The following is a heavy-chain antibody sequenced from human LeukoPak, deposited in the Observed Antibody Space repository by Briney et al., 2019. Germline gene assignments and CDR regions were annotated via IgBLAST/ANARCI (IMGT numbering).Heavy chain of an antibody. V-gene: IGHV3-21*05. CDR1: GFTFSSYE. CDR2: ISSSSSYI. J-gene: IGHJ3*02. CDR3: VGAGGSYYAFDI. Sequence: GGSLRLSCAASGFTFSSYEMNWVRQAPGKGLEWVSYISSSSSYIYYADSVKGRFTISRDNAKNSLYLQINSLRAEDTAVYYCVGAGGSYYAFDIWGQGTMVTVSS. D-gene: IGHD1-26*01.